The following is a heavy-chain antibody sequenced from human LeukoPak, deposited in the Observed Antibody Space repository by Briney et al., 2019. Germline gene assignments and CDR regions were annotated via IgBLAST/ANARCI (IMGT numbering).Heavy chain of an antibody. CDR1: GGSISSSSYY. CDR3: ARNPSSGYLNDAFDI. D-gene: IGHD3-22*01. CDR2: INHSGST. V-gene: IGHV4-39*07. Sequence: SETLSLTCTVSGGSISSSSYYWGWIRQPPGKGLEWIGEINHSGSTNYNPSLKSRVTISVDTSKNQFSLKLSSVTAADTAVYYCARNPSSGYLNDAFDIWGQGTMVTVSS. J-gene: IGHJ3*02.